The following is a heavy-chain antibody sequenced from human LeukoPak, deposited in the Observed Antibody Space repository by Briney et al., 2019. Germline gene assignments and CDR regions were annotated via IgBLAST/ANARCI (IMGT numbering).Heavy chain of an antibody. CDR2: IYSGGST. D-gene: IGHD6-19*01. V-gene: IGHV3-66*01. CDR1: GFTVSSNY. J-gene: IGHJ4*02. Sequence: GGSLRLSCAASGFTVSSNYMSWVRQAPGKGLEWVSVIYSGGSTYYADSVKGRFTISRDNSKNTLYLQMNSLRAEDTAVYYCASRRIAVAGLDYWGQGTLVTVSS. CDR3: ASRRIAVAGLDY.